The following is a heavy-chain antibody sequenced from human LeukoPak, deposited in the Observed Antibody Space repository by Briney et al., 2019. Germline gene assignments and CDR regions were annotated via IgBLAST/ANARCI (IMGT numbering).Heavy chain of an antibody. J-gene: IGHJ4*02. Sequence: PSETLSLTCSVSSGFITAYYWSWIRQPPGKGLEWIGYVYYTGSTEYNPSLRSRVTISVDTSKNQFSLKLSSVTAADTAVYYCARAGIAVAGTLYYFDYWGQGTLVTVSS. V-gene: IGHV4-59*08. CDR2: VYYTGST. CDR3: ARAGIAVAGTLYYFDY. D-gene: IGHD6-19*01. CDR1: SGFITAYY.